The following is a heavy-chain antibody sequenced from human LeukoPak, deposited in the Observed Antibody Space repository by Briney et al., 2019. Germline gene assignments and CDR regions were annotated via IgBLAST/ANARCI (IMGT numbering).Heavy chain of an antibody. J-gene: IGHJ5*02. CDR3: ARLYSIGGKYNWFDP. D-gene: IGHD1-14*01. CDR1: GASISTDYYF. CDR2: IYYNGRA. V-gene: IGHV4-39*01. Sequence: SETLSLTCTVSGASISTDYYFWGWIRQPPEKGLEWIGSIYYNGRAYCDPSLKSRLTVSVDTSKNQVSLKLSSVTAADTAVYYCARLYSIGGKYNWFDPWGQGTLVTVSS.